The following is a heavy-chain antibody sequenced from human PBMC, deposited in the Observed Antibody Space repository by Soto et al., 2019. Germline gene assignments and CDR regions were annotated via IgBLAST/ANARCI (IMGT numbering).Heavy chain of an antibody. V-gene: IGHV3-30-3*01. CDR3: ARPMWRDNYNWTYCDL. CDR1: GFTFSSYA. J-gene: IGHJ2*01. Sequence: QVQLVESGGGVVQPGRSLRLSCAASGFTFSSYAMHWVRQAPGKGLEWVAVISYEGSNKYYADSVKGRFTISRDKSKNTPYQQMNSLRAEDTAVYYCARPMWRDNYNWTYCDLWGLGTLGCVSS. CDR2: ISYEGSNK. D-gene: IGHD1-1*01.